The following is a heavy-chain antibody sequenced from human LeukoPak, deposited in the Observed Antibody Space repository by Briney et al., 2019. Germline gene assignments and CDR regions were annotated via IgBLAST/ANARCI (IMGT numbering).Heavy chain of an antibody. CDR2: IIPIFGTA. CDR3: ARAPAYSSSWYWTGYYYYYMDV. V-gene: IGHV1-69*13. D-gene: IGHD6-13*01. J-gene: IGHJ6*03. Sequence: GASVKVSCKASGGTFSSYAISWVRQAPGQGLEWMGGIIPIFGTANYAQKFQGRVTITADESTSTAYMELSSLRSEDTAVYYCARAPAYSSSWYWTGYYYYYMDVWGKGTTVTISS. CDR1: GGTFSSYA.